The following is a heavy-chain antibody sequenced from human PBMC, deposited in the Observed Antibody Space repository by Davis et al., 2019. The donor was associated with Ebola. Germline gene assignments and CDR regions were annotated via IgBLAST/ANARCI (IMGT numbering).Heavy chain of an antibody. D-gene: IGHD4-11*01. J-gene: IGHJ4*02. V-gene: IGHV4-38-2*02. CDR3: ARDDYSKALHY. CDR1: GYSISSGYY. CDR2: IYHSGST. Sequence: PSETLSLTCAVSGYSISSGYYWGWIRQPPGKGLEWIGSIYHSGSTYYNPSLKSRVTISVDTSKNQFSLKLGSVTAADTAVYYCARDDYSKALHYWGQGTLVTVSS.